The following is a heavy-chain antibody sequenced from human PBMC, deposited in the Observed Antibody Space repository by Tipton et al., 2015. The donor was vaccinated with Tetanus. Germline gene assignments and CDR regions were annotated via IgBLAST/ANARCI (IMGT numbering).Heavy chain of an antibody. CDR2: IDPNSGST. CDR1: GYTFTGYY. Sequence: QLVQSGAEVKKPGASVKVSCKASGYTFTGYYIYWVRQAPGQGLEWMGWIDPNSGSTVYAQKFQGRVCMTRDTSISTDYMGLRSLRSDDTAVYYCARDRGDFIYYGMDVWGPGTTVTVS. V-gene: IGHV1-2*02. CDR3: ARDRGDFIYYGMDV. J-gene: IGHJ6*02. D-gene: IGHD2-21*01.